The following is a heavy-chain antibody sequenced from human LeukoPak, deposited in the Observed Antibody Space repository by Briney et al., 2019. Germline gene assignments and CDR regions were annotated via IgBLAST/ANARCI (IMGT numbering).Heavy chain of an antibody. CDR3: ARGGGSGWYVDY. CDR2: INHSGST. J-gene: IGHJ4*02. V-gene: IGHV4-34*01. CDR1: GGSFSGYY. D-gene: IGHD6-19*01. Sequence: SETLSLTCAVYGGSFSGYYWSWIRHPPGKGLERIGEINHSGSTNYNPSVKSRVTISVDTSKNQFSLKLSSATAADTAVYYCARGGGSGWYVDYWGQGTLVTVSS.